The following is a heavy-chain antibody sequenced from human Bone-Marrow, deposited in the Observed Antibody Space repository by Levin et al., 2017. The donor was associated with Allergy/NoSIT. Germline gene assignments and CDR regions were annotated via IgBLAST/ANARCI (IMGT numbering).Heavy chain of an antibody. CDR1: GFTFDSFA. Sequence: AGGSLRLSCAASGFTFDSFAMSWVRQTPGKGLEWVSAISGSGHATYCPDSVKGRFTIFRDNSKNTVYLQMSSLRAEDTAVYYCAKARDLPYCYGSRCYPFDSWGQGVLVTVSS. J-gene: IGHJ4*02. D-gene: IGHD2-15*01. CDR2: ISGSGHAT. V-gene: IGHV3-23*01. CDR3: AKARDLPYCYGSRCYPFDS.